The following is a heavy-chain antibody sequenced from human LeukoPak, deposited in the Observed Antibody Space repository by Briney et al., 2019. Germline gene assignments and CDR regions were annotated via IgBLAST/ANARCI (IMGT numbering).Heavy chain of an antibody. Sequence: GGSLRLSCAASGFTFSDYSLHWVRQAPGKGLEWVALISYDRSNKYYADSVKGRFTISRDNSKNRLYLQMNSLRAEDTTVYYCARGLSGTYSSYFFDSWGQGTLVTVSS. CDR2: ISYDRSNK. CDR3: ARGLSGTYSSYFFDS. CDR1: GFTFSDYS. V-gene: IGHV3-30*04. D-gene: IGHD1-26*01. J-gene: IGHJ4*02.